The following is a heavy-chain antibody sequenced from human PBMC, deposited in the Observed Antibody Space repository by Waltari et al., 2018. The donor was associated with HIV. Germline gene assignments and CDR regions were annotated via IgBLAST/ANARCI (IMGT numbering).Heavy chain of an antibody. Sequence: QVQLQESGPGLVKPSQTLSLPCTVSGGSISSGSSSWRWIRQPAGKGLEWIGRIYTSGSTNYNPSLKSRVTISVDTSKNQFSLKLSSVTAADTAVYYCARVCRAGSPKCSGRYGMDVWGQGTTVTVSS. CDR3: ARVCRAGSPKCSGRYGMDV. CDR2: IYTSGST. J-gene: IGHJ6*02. D-gene: IGHD6-13*01. V-gene: IGHV4-61*02. CDR1: GGSISSGSSS.